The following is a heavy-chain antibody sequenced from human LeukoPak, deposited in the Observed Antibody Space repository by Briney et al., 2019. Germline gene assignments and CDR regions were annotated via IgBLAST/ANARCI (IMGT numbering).Heavy chain of an antibody. V-gene: IGHV5-10-1*01. Sequence: GESLKICCKGSGYNFINYWITWVRQMPGKGLDWMGTIDPSDSYTNYSPSFQGHVTISADNSISTAYLQWSSLKASDTAMYYCARHLAYSSGWYDYWGQGTLVTVSS. J-gene: IGHJ4*02. CDR3: ARHLAYSSGWYDY. D-gene: IGHD6-19*01. CDR1: GYNFINYW. CDR2: IDPSDSYT.